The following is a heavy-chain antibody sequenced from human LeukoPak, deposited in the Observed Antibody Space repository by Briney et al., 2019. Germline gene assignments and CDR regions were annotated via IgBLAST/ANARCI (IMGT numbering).Heavy chain of an antibody. CDR2: INPNSGGT. V-gene: IGHV1-2*02. CDR1: GYTFTRYY. D-gene: IGHD6-19*01. J-gene: IGHJ4*02. Sequence: ASLKVSCKPSGYTFTRYYMHWVRQAPGHGPEWMGWINPNSGGTNYAQKFQGRVTMTRDTSISTAYMELSRLTSDDTAVYYCARGPGVAGPFDYWGQGTLVTVSS. CDR3: ARGPGVAGPFDY.